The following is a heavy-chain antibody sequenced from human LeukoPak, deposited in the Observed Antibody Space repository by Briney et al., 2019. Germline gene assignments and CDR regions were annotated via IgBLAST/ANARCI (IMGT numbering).Heavy chain of an antibody. CDR2: ISGSGGST. CDR3: ARDLTSSWYGFDY. CDR1: GFTFSSYG. V-gene: IGHV3-23*01. D-gene: IGHD6-13*01. Sequence: GGSLRLSCAASGFTFSSYGMSWVRQAPGKGLEWVSAISGSGGSTYYADSVKGRFTISRDNAKNSLYLQMHTLRAEDTAVYYCARDLTSSWYGFDYWGQGTLVTVSS. J-gene: IGHJ4*02.